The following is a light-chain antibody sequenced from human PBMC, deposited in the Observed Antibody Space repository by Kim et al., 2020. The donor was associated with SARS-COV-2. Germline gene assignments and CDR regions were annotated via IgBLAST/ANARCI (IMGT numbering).Light chain of an antibody. J-gene: IGLJ1*01. CDR1: SIRGFS. CDR3: NSRDSSGNHV. Sequence: VALGQTVRITCPGASIRGFSPSWYQQKPGQAPVLVIYGQNNRPAGIPDRFSGSSSGNTGSLTITGAQAEDEADYYCNSRDSSGNHVFGLGTKVTVL. CDR2: GQN. V-gene: IGLV3-19*01.